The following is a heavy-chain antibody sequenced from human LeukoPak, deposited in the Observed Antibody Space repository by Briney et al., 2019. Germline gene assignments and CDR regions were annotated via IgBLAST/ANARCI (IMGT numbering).Heavy chain of an antibody. Sequence: ASVTVSCTSSGYTFTNYGITWVRQAPGQGREGMAWISDYNGKTNYAQNLQGRVTITTDTSTSTAYMDLRSLRSDDTAVYYCARDYGEGRVATIPLAYWGQGTLVTVSS. J-gene: IGHJ4*02. D-gene: IGHD5-12*01. CDR3: ARDYGEGRVATIPLAY. CDR1: GYTFTNYG. V-gene: IGHV1-18*04. CDR2: ISDYNGKT.